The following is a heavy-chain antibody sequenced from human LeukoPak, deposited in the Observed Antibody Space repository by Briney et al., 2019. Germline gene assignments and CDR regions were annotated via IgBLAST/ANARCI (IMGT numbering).Heavy chain of an antibody. CDR1: ADSFSSHY. V-gene: IGHV4-59*11. J-gene: IGHJ3*02. Sequence: SETLSLTCAVSADSFSSHYWTWLRQPPGKGLEWIGYISYIGSTNYNPSLKSRVTISIDTSKNQFSLKLSSVTAADTAVYYCARDLVTVTKGFDIWGQGTVVSVSS. D-gene: IGHD4-17*01. CDR3: ARDLVTVTKGFDI. CDR2: ISYIGST.